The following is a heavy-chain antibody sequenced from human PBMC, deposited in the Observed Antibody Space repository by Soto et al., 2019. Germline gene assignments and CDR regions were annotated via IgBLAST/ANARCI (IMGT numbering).Heavy chain of an antibody. CDR1: GFTFSSYA. CDR2: ISYDGSNT. CDR3: ARGCKPY. V-gene: IGHV3-30-3*01. J-gene: IGHJ4*02. Sequence: QVQLVESGGGVVQPGRSLRLSCAGSGFTFSSYAMHWVRQAPGKGLEWVAVISYDGSNTYYADSGKGRFTISRDNSKYTLYLQMNSLRAEDTAVYYCARGCKPYWGQGTLVTVSS.